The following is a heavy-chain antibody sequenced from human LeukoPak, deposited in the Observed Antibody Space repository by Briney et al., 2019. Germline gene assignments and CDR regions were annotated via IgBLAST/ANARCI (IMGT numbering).Heavy chain of an antibody. Sequence: ASVKVSCKASGYTFTRYGISWVRQAPGQGLEWMGWINPNSGGTNYAQKFQGRVTMTRDTSISTAYMELSRLRSDDTAVYYCARDRWFGDHTPGWFDPWGQGTLVTVSS. CDR2: INPNSGGT. CDR1: GYTFTRYG. CDR3: ARDRWFGDHTPGWFDP. D-gene: IGHD3-10*01. V-gene: IGHV1-2*02. J-gene: IGHJ5*02.